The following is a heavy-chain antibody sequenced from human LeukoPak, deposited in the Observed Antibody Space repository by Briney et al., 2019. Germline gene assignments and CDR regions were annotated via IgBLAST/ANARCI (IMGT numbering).Heavy chain of an antibody. CDR1: GFTVSGYW. Sequence: GGSLRLSCAASGFTVSGYWMSWVRQAPGKGLEWVANIKQDGSAQNYVDSVKGRLTTSRDNAKNSLFLQMNSLRVEDTALYYCASVSAAGTGFLDLWGRGTLVLVSA. V-gene: IGHV3-7*01. J-gene: IGHJ2*01. CDR2: IKQDGSAQ. D-gene: IGHD6-13*01. CDR3: ASVSAAGTGFLDL.